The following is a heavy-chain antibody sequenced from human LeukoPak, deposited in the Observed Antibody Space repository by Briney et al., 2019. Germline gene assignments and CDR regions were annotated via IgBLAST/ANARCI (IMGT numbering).Heavy chain of an antibody. CDR1: GFTFSSYA. CDR3: AKESGYCSGGSCYDVIGYFQH. V-gene: IGHV3-23*01. D-gene: IGHD2-15*01. Sequence: PGGSLRLSCAASGFTFSSYAMSWVRQAPGKGLEWVSAISGSGGSTYYADSVKGRFTISRDNSKNTLYLQMISLRAEDTAVYYCAKESGYCSGGSCYDVIGYFQHWGQGTLVTVSS. CDR2: ISGSGGST. J-gene: IGHJ1*01.